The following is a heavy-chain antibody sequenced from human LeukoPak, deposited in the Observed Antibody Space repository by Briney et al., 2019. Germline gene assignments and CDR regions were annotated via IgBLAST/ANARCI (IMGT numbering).Heavy chain of an antibody. CDR2: ISASGST. Sequence: SETLSLTCTISGEPIGSYFWSWIRQPAGKGLEWIGRISASGSTYYSPSLKSRVSMSVDKSKDQFSLNLTSLSAADTAIYYCARDEVYGELYYWGQGTPLSVSS. CDR1: GEPIGSYF. D-gene: IGHD3-10*01. V-gene: IGHV4-4*07. CDR3: ARDEVYGELYY. J-gene: IGHJ4*02.